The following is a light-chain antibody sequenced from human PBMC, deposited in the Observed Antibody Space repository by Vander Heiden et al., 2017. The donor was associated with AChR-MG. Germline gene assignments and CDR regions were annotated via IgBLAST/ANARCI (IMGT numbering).Light chain of an antibody. CDR1: QSVSSY. Sequence: EIVLTQSPATLSLSPGERATLSCRASQSVSSYLAWYQQKPGQAPRLLIYDASNRATRIPATFSGSASGTDFTLTISSLDPADFSVYYCQERSNWPITFGQWTRLEI. V-gene: IGKV3-11*01. CDR2: DAS. CDR3: QERSNWPIT. J-gene: IGKJ5*01.